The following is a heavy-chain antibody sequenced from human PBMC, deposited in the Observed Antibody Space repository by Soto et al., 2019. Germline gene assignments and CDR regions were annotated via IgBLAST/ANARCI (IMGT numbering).Heavy chain of an antibody. V-gene: IGHV1-8*01. D-gene: IGHD3-3*01. J-gene: IGHJ5*02. Sequence: QVQLVQSGAEVKKPGASVKVSCKASGYTFTSYDINWVRQATGQGLEWMGWMNPNSGNTGYAQKFQGRVTMTRNTSINTAYMELSSLRSEDTAVYYCARTERSYDFWSGYAGMNWFDPWGQGTLVTVSS. CDR1: GYTFTSYD. CDR3: ARTERSYDFWSGYAGMNWFDP. CDR2: MNPNSGNT.